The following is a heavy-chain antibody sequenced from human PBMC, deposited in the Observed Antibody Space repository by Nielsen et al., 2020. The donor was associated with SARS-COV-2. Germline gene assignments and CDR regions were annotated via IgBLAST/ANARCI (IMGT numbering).Heavy chain of an antibody. CDR2: IKEDGSAK. D-gene: IGHD2-15*01. CDR3: ARDSVAATGQIYFYGFDV. Sequence: GESLKISCAASGFTFSSYWMSWVRQAPGKGLEWVANIKEDGSAKYYVDSVKGRFSISRDTAKNSLYLQMNSLRVEDTAVYYCARDSVAATGQIYFYGFDVWGQGTTVTVSS. J-gene: IGHJ6*02. CDR1: GFTFSSYW. V-gene: IGHV3-7*03.